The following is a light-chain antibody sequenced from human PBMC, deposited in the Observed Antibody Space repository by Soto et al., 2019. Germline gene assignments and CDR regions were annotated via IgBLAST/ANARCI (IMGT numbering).Light chain of an antibody. CDR2: DVS. J-gene: IGLJ1*01. V-gene: IGLV2-11*01. CDR3: CSYAGSYTFVV. Sequence: QSVLTQPRSVSGSPGQSVTISCTGTSRDVGGYNYVSWYQQHPGKAPKLMIYDVSKRPSGVPDRFSGSKSGNTASLTISGLQAEDEADYYCCSYAGSYTFVVFGTGTKVTVL. CDR1: SRDVGGYNY.